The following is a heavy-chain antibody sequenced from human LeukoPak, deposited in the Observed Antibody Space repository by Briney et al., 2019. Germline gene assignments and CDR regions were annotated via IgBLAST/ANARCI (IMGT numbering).Heavy chain of an antibody. Sequence: PGGSLRLSCAASGFTFSSYSMNWVRQAPGKRLEWVSSISSSSSYIYYADSVKGRFTISRDNAKNSLYLQMNSLRAEDTAVYYCARDGKPEFDYWGQGTLVTVSS. V-gene: IGHV3-21*01. J-gene: IGHJ4*02. CDR3: ARDGKPEFDY. CDR1: GFTFSSYS. D-gene: IGHD1-14*01. CDR2: ISSSSSYI.